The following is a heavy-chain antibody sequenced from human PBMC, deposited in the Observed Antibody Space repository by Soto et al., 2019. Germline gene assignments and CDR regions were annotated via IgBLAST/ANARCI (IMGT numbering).Heavy chain of an antibody. D-gene: IGHD3-16*01. V-gene: IGHV3-30-3*01. J-gene: IGHJ3*02. Sequence: GGSLRLSCAASGFTFSSYAMHWVRQAPGKGLEWVAVISYDGSNKYYADSVKGRFTISRDNSKNTLYLQMNSLRAEDTAVYYCARDFTGEGDDAFDIWGQGTMVTVSS. CDR3: ARDFTGEGDDAFDI. CDR2: ISYDGSNK. CDR1: GFTFSSYA.